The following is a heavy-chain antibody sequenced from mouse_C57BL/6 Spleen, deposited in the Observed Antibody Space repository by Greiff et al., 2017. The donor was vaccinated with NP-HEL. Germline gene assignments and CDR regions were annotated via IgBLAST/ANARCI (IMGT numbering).Heavy chain of an antibody. CDR2: IWSGGST. Sequence: QVQLKESGPGLVQPSQSLSITCTVSGFSLTSYGVHWVRQPPGKGLEWLGVIWSGGSTDYNAAFISRLSISKDNSKSQVFFKMNSLQADDTAIYYCAKNERDYDYDRGYAMDYWGQGTSVTVSS. V-gene: IGHV2-4*01. J-gene: IGHJ4*01. D-gene: IGHD2-4*01. CDR3: AKNERDYDYDRGYAMDY. CDR1: GFSLTSYG.